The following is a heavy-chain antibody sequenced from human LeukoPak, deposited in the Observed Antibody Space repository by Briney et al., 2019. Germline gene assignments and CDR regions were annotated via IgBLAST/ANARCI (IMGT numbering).Heavy chain of an antibody. CDR1: GYSFTNFD. J-gene: IGHJ6*03. CDR2: KNPNSGNK. Sequence: GASVKVSCKASGYSFTNFDINWVRQATGQGLEWMGWKNPNSGNKGDAQKFQGRVTMTMNTSITTAYMELSSLRSEDTAVYYCARGPQWRGDYYYMDVWGRGTTVTVSS. CDR3: ARGPQWRGDYYYMDV. D-gene: IGHD6-19*01. V-gene: IGHV1-8*01.